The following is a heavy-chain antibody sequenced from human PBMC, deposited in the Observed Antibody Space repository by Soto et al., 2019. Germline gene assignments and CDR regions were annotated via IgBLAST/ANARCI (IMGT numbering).Heavy chain of an antibody. V-gene: IGHV1-69*12. J-gene: IGHJ5*02. CDR3: AKDGGRDGYFGNWFDP. D-gene: IGHD5-12*01. CDR1: GGTFSNYA. CDR2: IIPIFGTT. Sequence: QVQLVQSGAEVKKPGSSVKVSCKASGGTFSNYAITWVRQAPGQGLEWMGGIIPIFGTTNYAQKFQGRVTMTAYESTTPAYMELSSLRSEDTAVYYCAKDGGRDGYFGNWFDPWGQGTLVTVSS.